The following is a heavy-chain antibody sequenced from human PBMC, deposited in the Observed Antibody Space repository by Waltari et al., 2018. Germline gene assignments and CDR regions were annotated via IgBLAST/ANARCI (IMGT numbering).Heavy chain of an antibody. Sequence: QVQLQQWGAGLLKPSETLSLTCAVYGGSFSGYYWSWIRQPPGKGMEWIGEINHSGRANYNPSLKSRVTISVDTSKNQFSLKLSSVTAADTAVYYCARSPIAVDYYYYMDVWGKGTTVTVSS. CDR2: INHSGRA. J-gene: IGHJ6*03. CDR1: GGSFSGYY. V-gene: IGHV4-34*01. CDR3: ARSPIAVDYYYYMDV. D-gene: IGHD6-19*01.